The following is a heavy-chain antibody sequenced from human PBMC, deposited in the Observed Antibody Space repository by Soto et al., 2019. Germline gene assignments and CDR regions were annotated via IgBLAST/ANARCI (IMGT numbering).Heavy chain of an antibody. Sequence: EVQLVESGGGLVQPGGPLSLSSAASGFTLSGRSMHWVPQAPGKGLVWFWGIDNAGTDSTYADSVKGRFTSSRDNAKNMLYLQMNSLRVEDTAVSYCARGWFGPDVWGKWTTVTVSS. CDR2: IDNAGTDS. CDR3: ARGWFGPDV. V-gene: IGHV3-74*01. D-gene: IGHD3-10*01. J-gene: IGHJ6*04. CDR1: GFTLSGRS.